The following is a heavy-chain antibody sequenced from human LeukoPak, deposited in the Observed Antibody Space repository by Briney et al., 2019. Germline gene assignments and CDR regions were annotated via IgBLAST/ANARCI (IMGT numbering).Heavy chain of an antibody. CDR2: ISTTSRTI. CDR3: ARVQLGGSWFFDL. D-gene: IGHD5-12*01. Sequence: GGSLRLSCAASGFTFSNYAMNWLRQAPGKGLEWVSYISTTSRTIYYPDSVKGRFTISRDNAKNALYLQMDSLRAEDTAVYYCARVQLGGSWFFDLWGRGTLVTVSS. CDR1: GFTFSNYA. J-gene: IGHJ2*01. V-gene: IGHV3-48*01.